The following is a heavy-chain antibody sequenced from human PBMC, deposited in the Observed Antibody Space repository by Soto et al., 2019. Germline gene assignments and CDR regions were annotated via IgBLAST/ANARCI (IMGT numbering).Heavy chain of an antibody. CDR1: GCSISSYY. D-gene: IGHD3-22*01. J-gene: IGHJ4*02. V-gene: IGHV4-59*01. Sequence: SETLSLTCTVSGCSISSYYWIWIRQPTGKGLEWIGYIYFRGTTNYNPSLKSRVTMSADTSKNQFSLKLNSVTAADTAVYYCARMNYYDTSGYPFDYWGQGMMVTVSS. CDR2: IYFRGTT. CDR3: ARMNYYDTSGYPFDY.